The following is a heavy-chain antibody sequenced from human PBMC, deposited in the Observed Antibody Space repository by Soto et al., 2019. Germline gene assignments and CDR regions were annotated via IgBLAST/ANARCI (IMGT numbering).Heavy chain of an antibody. D-gene: IGHD6-6*01. V-gene: IGHV4-34*01. Sequence: PSETLSLTWAVYGGSFSGYDWSWIRQPPGKGLEWIGEINHSGSTNYNPSLKSRVTISVDTSKNQFSLKLSSVTAADTAVYYCARVVIAARPRPSYYYYGMDVWGQGTTVTVSS. CDR1: GGSFSGYD. CDR3: ARVVIAARPRPSYYYYGMDV. J-gene: IGHJ6*02. CDR2: INHSGST.